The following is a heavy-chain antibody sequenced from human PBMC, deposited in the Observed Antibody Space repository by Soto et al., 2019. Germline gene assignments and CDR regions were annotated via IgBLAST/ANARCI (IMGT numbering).Heavy chain of an antibody. J-gene: IGHJ6*02. V-gene: IGHV3-23*01. Sequence: GSLRLSCAASGFTFSSYAMSWVRQAPGKGLEWVSAISGSGGSTYYADSVKGRFTTSRDNSKNTLYLQMNSLRAEDTAVYYCAKGRAARPYYYYYGMDVWGQGTTVTVSS. CDR2: ISGSGGST. D-gene: IGHD6-6*01. CDR1: GFTFSSYA. CDR3: AKGRAARPYYYYYGMDV.